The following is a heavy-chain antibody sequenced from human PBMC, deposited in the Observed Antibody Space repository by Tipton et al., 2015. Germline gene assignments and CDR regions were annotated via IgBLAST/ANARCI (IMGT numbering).Heavy chain of an antibody. CDR3: ATHVRGAKRIGVGSGTVNRYYAMDI. Sequence: SLRLSCAGSGFSVRSTYMTWVRQAPGKGLEWVSVTSTDGTTIYADSVKGRFSISRDSSRNTLYVHMNNLRVEDTAVYYCATHVRGAKRIGVGSGTVNRYYAMDIWGQGPTVAFSS. D-gene: IGHD3-3*01. CDR2: TSTDGTT. J-gene: IGHJ6*02. V-gene: IGHV3-53*01. CDR1: GFSVRSTY.